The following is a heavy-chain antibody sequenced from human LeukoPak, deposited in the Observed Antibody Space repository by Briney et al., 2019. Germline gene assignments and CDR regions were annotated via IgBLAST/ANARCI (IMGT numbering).Heavy chain of an antibody. J-gene: IGHJ4*02. V-gene: IGHV3-21*01. D-gene: IGHD2-8*01. Sequence: PGGSLRLSCSASGFTFATYSMNWIRQAPGKGLEWVSSISSGSTFIYYADSVKGRFTISRDNAKNSLYLQMNSLGAEDTAVYYCAGRHCSDGVCRFDYWGQGTLVTVSS. CDR1: GFTFATYS. CDR3: AGRHCSDGVCRFDY. CDR2: ISSGSTFI.